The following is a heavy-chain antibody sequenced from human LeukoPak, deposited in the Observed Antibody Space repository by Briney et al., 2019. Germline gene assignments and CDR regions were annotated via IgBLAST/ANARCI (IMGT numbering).Heavy chain of an antibody. CDR3: AKDHAIKAPCLPNY. CDR1: GFTFSSYG. Sequence: PGGSLRLSCAASGFTFSSYGMHWVRQAPGKGLEWVAVISYDGSNKYYADSVKGRFTISRDNSKNTLYLQMNSLRAEDTAVYYCAKDHAIKAPCLPNYWGQGTLVTVSS. J-gene: IGHJ4*02. V-gene: IGHV3-30*18. D-gene: IGHD2-8*01. CDR2: ISYDGSNK.